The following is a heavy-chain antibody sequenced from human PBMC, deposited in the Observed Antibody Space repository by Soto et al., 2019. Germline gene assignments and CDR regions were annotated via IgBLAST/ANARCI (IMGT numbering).Heavy chain of an antibody. CDR1: GGSFSGYY. CDR3: ARYDYVWGSSHGMDV. D-gene: IGHD3-16*01. Sequence: TSETLSLTCAVYGGSFSGYYWSWIRQPPGKGLEWIGEINHSGSTNYNPSLKSRVTISVDTSKNQFSLKLSSVTAADTAVYYCARYDYVWGSSHGMDVWGQGTTVTVSS. CDR2: INHSGST. V-gene: IGHV4-34*01. J-gene: IGHJ6*02.